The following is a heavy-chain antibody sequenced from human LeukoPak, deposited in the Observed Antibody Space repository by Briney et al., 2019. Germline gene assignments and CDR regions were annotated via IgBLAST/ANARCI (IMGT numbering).Heavy chain of an antibody. Sequence: PGGSLRLSCVASGFSLSRHWMHWLRLAPGKGLVWVSRISSDGGSTAYADSVRGRFTISRDNASNTLYVQMTSLRAEDMAVYYCAGGNQSNCCEYGGKGALVTVSS. CDR1: GFSLSRHW. CDR2: ISSDGGST. D-gene: IGHD4-23*01. J-gene: IGHJ4*02. V-gene: IGHV3-74*01. CDR3: AGGNQSNCCEY.